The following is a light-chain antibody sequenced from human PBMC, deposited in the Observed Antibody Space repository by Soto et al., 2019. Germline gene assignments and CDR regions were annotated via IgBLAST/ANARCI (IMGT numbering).Light chain of an antibody. J-gene: IGLJ1*01. CDR3: SSYAGSSTYV. CDR1: SSDVGGYNY. CDR2: EVT. Sequence: QSALTQPPSASGSPGQSVTISCTGTSSDVGGYNYVAWFQQHPGKAPKLMIYEVTKRPSGVADRFSGSKSGNTASLTASGLQADDESDYYCSSYAGSSTYVFGTGTKLTVL. V-gene: IGLV2-8*01.